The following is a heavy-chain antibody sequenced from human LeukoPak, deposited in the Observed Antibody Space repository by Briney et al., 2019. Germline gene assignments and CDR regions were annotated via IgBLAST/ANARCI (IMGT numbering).Heavy chain of an antibody. D-gene: IGHD6-19*01. Sequence: PGGSLRLSCTASGFTFSTYAMTWVRQAPGKGLEWVSVISHGGDSAWYADSVKGRFTISRDNSKSTLFLQMKSLRADDAAIYYCAKGRSGWYEGLDYWGQGILVTVSS. CDR1: GFTFSTYA. V-gene: IGHV3-23*01. CDR3: AKGRSGWYEGLDY. CDR2: ISHGGDSA. J-gene: IGHJ4*02.